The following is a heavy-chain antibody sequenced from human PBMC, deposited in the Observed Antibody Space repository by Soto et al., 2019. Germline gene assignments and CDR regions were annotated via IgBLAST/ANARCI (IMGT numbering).Heavy chain of an antibody. J-gene: IGHJ4*02. Sequence: QVQLVQSGAEVKKPGSSVKVSCKASGGTFSSYAISWVRQAPGQGLEWMGGIIPIFGTANYAQKFQGRFTITADESTSTGYMELSSLRSEDTAVYYCAGDGDTRGRSSPNFDYWGQGTLVTVSS. V-gene: IGHV1-69*01. D-gene: IGHD4-17*01. CDR2: IIPIFGTA. CDR1: GGTFSSYA. CDR3: AGDGDTRGRSSPNFDY.